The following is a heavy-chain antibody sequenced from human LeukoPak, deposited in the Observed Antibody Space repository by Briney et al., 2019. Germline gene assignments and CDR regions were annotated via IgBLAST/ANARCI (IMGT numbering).Heavy chain of an antibody. CDR1: GFTFSSYS. D-gene: IGHD6-6*01. Sequence: PGGSLRLSCAASGFTFSSYSMNWVRQAPGKRLEWVSPISSSSSYIYYADSVKGRFTISRDNAKNSLYLQMNSLRAEDTAVYYCARDPIEYSSSRGLDAFDIWGQGTMVTVSS. CDR3: ARDPIEYSSSRGLDAFDI. V-gene: IGHV3-21*01. J-gene: IGHJ3*02. CDR2: ISSSSSYI.